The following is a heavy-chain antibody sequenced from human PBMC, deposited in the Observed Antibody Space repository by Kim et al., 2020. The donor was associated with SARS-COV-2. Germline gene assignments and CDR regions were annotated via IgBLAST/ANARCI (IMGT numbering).Heavy chain of an antibody. J-gene: IGHJ4*02. CDR1: GGSFSGYY. V-gene: IGHV4-34*01. Sequence: SETLSLTCAVYGGSFSGYYWSWIRQPPGKGLEWIGEINHSGSTNYNPSLKSRVTISIDTSKNQFSLKLSSVTAADTAVYYCAGGSGTQMGYWGQGTLVTVSS. CDR2: INHSGST. CDR3: AGGSGTQMGY. D-gene: IGHD3-10*01.